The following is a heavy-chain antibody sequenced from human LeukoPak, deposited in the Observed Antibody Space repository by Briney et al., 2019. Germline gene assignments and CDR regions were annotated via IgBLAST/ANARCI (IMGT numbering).Heavy chain of an antibody. Sequence: SETLSLTCAVYGGSFSGYYWSWIRQPPGKGLEWIGEINHRGSTTSNPSLKRRVPIPVDTPKNQFSLKLRAVNAAAPAVYYCARECGSTSFYGREVDYWGXGTLDTASS. CDR1: GGSFSGYY. J-gene: IGHJ4*02. D-gene: IGHD2-2*01. V-gene: IGHV4-34*01. CDR3: ARECGSTSFYGREVDY. CDR2: INHRGST.